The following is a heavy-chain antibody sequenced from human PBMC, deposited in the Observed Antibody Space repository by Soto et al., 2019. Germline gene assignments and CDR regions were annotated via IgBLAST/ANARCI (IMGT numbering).Heavy chain of an antibody. V-gene: IGHV4-59*01. CDR2: IYYSGST. Sequence: SETLSLTCTVSGGSISSYYWSWIRQPPGKGLEWIGYIYYSGSTNYNPSLKSRVTISVDTSKNQFSLKLSSVTAADTAVYYCARESLTQWLVRGGWFDPWGQGTLVTVSS. CDR1: GGSISSYY. J-gene: IGHJ5*02. D-gene: IGHD6-19*01. CDR3: ARESLTQWLVRGGWFDP.